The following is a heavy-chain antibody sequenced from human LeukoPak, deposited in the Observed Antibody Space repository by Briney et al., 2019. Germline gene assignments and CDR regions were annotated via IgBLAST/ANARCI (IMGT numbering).Heavy chain of an antibody. Sequence: GGSLRLSCAASGFTFSSYSMNWVRQAPGKGLEWVSYITSSSSTIYYADSVKGRFTISRDNAKNSLYLQMNSLRDEDTAVYYCASGYSSSHYRYYFDYWGQGTLVTVSS. D-gene: IGHD6-13*01. J-gene: IGHJ4*02. CDR2: ITSSSSTI. CDR1: GFTFSSYS. CDR3: ASGYSSSHYRYYFDY. V-gene: IGHV3-48*02.